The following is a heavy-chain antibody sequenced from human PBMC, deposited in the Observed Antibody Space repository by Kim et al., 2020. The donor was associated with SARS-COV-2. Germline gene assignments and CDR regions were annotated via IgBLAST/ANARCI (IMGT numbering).Heavy chain of an antibody. V-gene: IGHV1-69*13. CDR1: GGTFSSYA. Sequence: SVKVSCKASGGTFSSYAISWVRQAPGQGLEWMGGIIPIFGTANYAQKFQGRVTITADESTSTAYMELSSLRSEDTAVYYCAREGYSYGSVLDRAFDIWGQGTMVTVSS. D-gene: IGHD5-18*01. CDR2: IIPIFGTA. CDR3: AREGYSYGSVLDRAFDI. J-gene: IGHJ3*02.